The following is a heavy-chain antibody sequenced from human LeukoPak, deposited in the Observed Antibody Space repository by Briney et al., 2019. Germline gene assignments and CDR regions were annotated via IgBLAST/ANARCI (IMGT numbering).Heavy chain of an antibody. Sequence: PGGSLRLSCAASGFTFSTSAMHWVRQPPGKGLECVAVISYDGTNKYYVDSVKGRFTISRDNSKNTLYLQINSLSVEDTAVYYCARVGYYASGPFSYFDYWGQGTLVTVSS. CDR2: ISYDGTNK. CDR3: ARVGYYASGPFSYFDY. CDR1: GFTFSTSA. J-gene: IGHJ4*02. V-gene: IGHV3-30*03. D-gene: IGHD3-10*01.